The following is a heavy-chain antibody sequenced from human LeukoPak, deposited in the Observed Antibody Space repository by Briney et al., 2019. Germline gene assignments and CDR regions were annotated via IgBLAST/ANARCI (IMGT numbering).Heavy chain of an antibody. J-gene: IGHJ4*02. D-gene: IGHD6-6*01. CDR1: GYTFTSYY. CDR3: ARDHDSAARHTTIDY. Sequence: ASVKVSCKASGYTFTSYYMHLVRQAPGQGLEWMGIINPSGGSTSYAQKFQGRVTMTRDTSTSTVYMELSSLRSEDTAVYYCARDHDSAARHTTIDYWGQGTLVTVSS. V-gene: IGHV1-46*01. CDR2: INPSGGST.